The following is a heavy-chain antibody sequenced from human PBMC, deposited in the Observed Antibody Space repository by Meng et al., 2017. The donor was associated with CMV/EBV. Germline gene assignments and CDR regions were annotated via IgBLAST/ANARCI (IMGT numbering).Heavy chain of an antibody. V-gene: IGHV3-11*01. J-gene: IGHJ5*02. CDR2: ISSSGSTI. D-gene: IGHD4-23*01. CDR3: AGDPSTTVVTWGYNWFDP. CDR1: GFTFSDYY. Sequence: GESLKISCAASGFTFSDYYMSWIRQAPGKGLEWVSYISSSGSTIYYADSVKGRFTISRDNAKNSLYLQMNSLRAEDTAVYYCAGDPSTTVVTWGYNWFDPWGQGTLVTVSS.